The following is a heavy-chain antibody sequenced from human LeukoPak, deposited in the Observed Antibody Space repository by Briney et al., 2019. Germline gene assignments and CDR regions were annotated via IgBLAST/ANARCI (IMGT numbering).Heavy chain of an antibody. J-gene: IGHJ4*02. Sequence: GESLKISCKASGYTFSNQWIGCVRQMPGKGLEWMGIIYPGDSDTRYSPSFQGQVTISADKFINTAYLQWSSLKSSDTATYYCARCFFRGVLSYYFDYWGQGTQVTVSS. D-gene: IGHD2/OR15-2a*01. CDR1: GYTFSNQW. CDR3: ARCFFRGVLSYYFDY. CDR2: IYPGDSDT. V-gene: IGHV5-51*01.